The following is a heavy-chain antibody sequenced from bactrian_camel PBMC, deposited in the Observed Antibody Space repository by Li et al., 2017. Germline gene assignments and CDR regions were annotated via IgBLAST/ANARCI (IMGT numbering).Heavy chain of an antibody. CDR2: IDSDGST. D-gene: IGHD6*01. J-gene: IGHJ4*01. CDR1: GYTSDRSTC. Sequence: HVQLVESGGGSVQAGGSLRLSCAASGYTSDRSTCMAWFRQVPGKEREGVARIDSDGSTTYADCVKGRFTISKDNAKNTMYLQMNSLKPEDTAMYYCAAEGGSWCGVGVNYWGQGTQVTVS. V-gene: IGHV3S53*01. CDR3: AAEGGSWCGVGVNY.